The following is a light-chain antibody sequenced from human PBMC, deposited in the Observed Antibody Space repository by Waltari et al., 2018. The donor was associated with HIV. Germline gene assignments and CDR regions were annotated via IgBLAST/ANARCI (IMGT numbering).Light chain of an antibody. CDR2: GNN. J-gene: IGLJ2*01. V-gene: IGLV1-40*01. CDR1: PSNLGANFD. CDR3: QSYDNVLTAVI. Sequence: QSVLTQPPSVSGAPGQPVTVPCTGSPSNLGANFDIPWYQHLPGTAPKLLIYGNNNRPSGVPARFSGSRSGSSASLAITGLQAEDEADYYCQSYDNVLTAVIFGGGTKVTVL.